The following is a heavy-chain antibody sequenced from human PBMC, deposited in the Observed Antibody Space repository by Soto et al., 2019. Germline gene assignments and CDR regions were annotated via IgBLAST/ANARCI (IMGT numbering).Heavy chain of an antibody. CDR1: GDTFSTYW. V-gene: IGHV5-51*01. Sequence: GESLKISCKGSGDTFSTYWIGWVRQMPGQGLEWMGIIYPDDSATKYNPSFQGQVTISADRSITTAFLHWNSLKASDTAIYYCAKQIDAYDREMAFDVWGQGTMVTVSS. CDR3: AKQIDAYDREMAFDV. J-gene: IGHJ3*01. D-gene: IGHD3-22*01. CDR2: IYPDDSAT.